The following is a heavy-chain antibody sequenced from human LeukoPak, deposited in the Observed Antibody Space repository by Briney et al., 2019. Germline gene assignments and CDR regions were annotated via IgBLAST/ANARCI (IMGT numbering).Heavy chain of an antibody. D-gene: IGHD2-15*01. CDR2: INPSGGST. Sequence: ASVKVSCKASGYTFTSYYMHWVRQAPGQGLEWMGIINPSGGSTSYAQKLQGRVTMTTDTSTSTAYMELRSLRSDDTAVYYCARVMGYCSGGSCYRAFDIWGQGTMVTVSS. CDR3: ARVMGYCSGGSCYRAFDI. V-gene: IGHV1-46*01. CDR1: GYTFTSYY. J-gene: IGHJ3*02.